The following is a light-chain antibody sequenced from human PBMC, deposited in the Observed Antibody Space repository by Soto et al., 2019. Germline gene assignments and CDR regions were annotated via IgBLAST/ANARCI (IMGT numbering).Light chain of an antibody. Sequence: HSVLTQPPSVSGAPGQRVTISCTGSSSNIGAGHDVHWYQHLPGTTPKLLIYGNGNRPSGVPDRFSGSKSGTSASLAITGLQAEDEADYYCQSYDSSLSGSEVFGTGTKLTVL. V-gene: IGLV1-40*01. CDR3: QSYDSSLSGSEV. CDR2: GNG. J-gene: IGLJ1*01. CDR1: SSNIGAGHD.